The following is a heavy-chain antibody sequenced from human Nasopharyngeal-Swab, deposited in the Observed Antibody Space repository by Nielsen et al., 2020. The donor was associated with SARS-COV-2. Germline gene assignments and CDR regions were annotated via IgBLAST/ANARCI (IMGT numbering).Heavy chain of an antibody. D-gene: IGHD3-3*01. CDR3: ARHGVAEDY. CDR2: IGAYNCNT. V-gene: IGHV1-18*01. J-gene: IGHJ4*02. CDR1: GYIFTSYD. Sequence: ASVNVSCKASGYIFTSYDISWVRQARGPGLEWMGWIGAYNCNTNYAQKFQDRVTMTTDTSTSTVYMELRSLRSDDTAVYYCARHGVAEDYWGQGTLVTVSP.